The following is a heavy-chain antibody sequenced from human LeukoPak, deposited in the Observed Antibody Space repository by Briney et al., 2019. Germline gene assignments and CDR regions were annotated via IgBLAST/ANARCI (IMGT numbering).Heavy chain of an antibody. CDR3: AKGESSSWFD. J-gene: IGHJ4*02. V-gene: IGHV3-74*01. Sequence: GGSLRLSCAASGFTFSTYRLHWVRQGPGKGLVWVSGMNSDGSSTVYADPVKGRFTISRDNAKNTLYLQMNSLRAEDTAVYYCAKGESSSWFDWGQGTLVTVSS. D-gene: IGHD6-13*01. CDR1: GFTFSTYR. CDR2: MNSDGSST.